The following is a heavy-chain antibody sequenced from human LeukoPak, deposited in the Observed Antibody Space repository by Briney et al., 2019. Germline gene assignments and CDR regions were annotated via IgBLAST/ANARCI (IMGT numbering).Heavy chain of an antibody. D-gene: IGHD6-19*01. CDR3: ARHPRCSSGWYSFDY. CDR1: GYSFTTYW. J-gene: IGHJ4*02. Sequence: GESLKISCRGSGYSFTTYWIGWVRQMPGKGLEWMGIIYPGDSDTRYSPSFQGQVTISADKSISTAYLQWSSLKASDTAMYYCARHPRCSSGWYSFDYWGQGTLVTVSS. V-gene: IGHV5-51*01. CDR2: IYPGDSDT.